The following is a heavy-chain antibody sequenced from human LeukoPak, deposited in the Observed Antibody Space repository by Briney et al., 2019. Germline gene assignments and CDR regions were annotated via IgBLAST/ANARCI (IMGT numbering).Heavy chain of an antibody. CDR1: GYTFSDYY. V-gene: IGHV1-2*02. Sequence: ASVKVSCKASGYTFSDYYMHWVRQAPGQGLEWMGWMNPNSGGTNFAQKFQGRVTMTRDTSISTAYMEVSGLRSDDTAVYYCASREYTSSSGYYWGQGTLVTVSS. CDR3: ASREYTSSSGYY. D-gene: IGHD6-6*01. J-gene: IGHJ4*02. CDR2: MNPNSGGT.